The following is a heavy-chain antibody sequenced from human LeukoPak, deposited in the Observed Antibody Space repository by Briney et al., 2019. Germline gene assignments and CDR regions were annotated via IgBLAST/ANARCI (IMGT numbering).Heavy chain of an antibody. CDR3: ASLYCSGGSCYHPLDY. D-gene: IGHD2-15*01. J-gene: IGHJ4*02. CDR2: IIPIFGTA. CDR1: GGTFSSYA. Sequence: SVKVSCKASGGTFSSYAISWVRQAPGQGLEWMGGIIPIFGTANYAQKFQGRVTITADKSTSTAYMGLSSLRSEDTAVYYCASLYCSGGSCYHPLDYWGQGTLVTVSS. V-gene: IGHV1-69*06.